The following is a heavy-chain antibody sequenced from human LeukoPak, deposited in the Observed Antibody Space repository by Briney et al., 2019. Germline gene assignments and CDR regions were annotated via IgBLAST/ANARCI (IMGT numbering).Heavy chain of an antibody. CDR2: ISAYNGNT. D-gene: IGHD1-14*01. Sequence: GASVKVSCKASGYTFTSYGISWVRQAPGQGLEWMGWISAYNGNTNYAQKLQGRVTMTTDTSTSTAYMELRSLRSDDTAVYYCAGYKQGGGRYYYYYGMDVWGQGTTVTVSS. V-gene: IGHV1-18*01. CDR1: GYTFTSYG. CDR3: AGYKQGGGRYYYYYGMDV. J-gene: IGHJ6*02.